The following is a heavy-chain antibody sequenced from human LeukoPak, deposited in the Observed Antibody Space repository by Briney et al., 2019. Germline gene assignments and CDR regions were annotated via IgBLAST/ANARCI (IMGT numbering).Heavy chain of an antibody. D-gene: IGHD3-3*01. V-gene: IGHV4-59*01. J-gene: IGHJ6*03. CDR2: IYSGST. CDR3: ARSAAYYNFWTGYYDALYYMDV. CDR1: GDSIKDYY. Sequence: SETLSLTCAVSGDSIKDYYWSWIRQTPGRGLNLIGYIYSGSTNYNPSLKSRGTISVDTSKNQVSLKLRSVTAADTAVYYCARSAAYYNFWTGYYDALYYMDVWGKGTTVTVSS.